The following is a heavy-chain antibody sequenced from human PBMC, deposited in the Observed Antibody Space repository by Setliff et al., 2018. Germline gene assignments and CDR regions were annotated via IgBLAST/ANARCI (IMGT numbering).Heavy chain of an antibody. V-gene: IGHV4-34*01. Sequence: SETLSLTCAAYGGTFSDYYWTWIRQPPGKGLEWIGEINHHGSTNYNPSLKSRATISIDTSKDQFSLKLISMSAADTAVYFCARGRNIAARLLDSWGQGALVTVSS. CDR3: ARGRNIAARLLDS. J-gene: IGHJ4*02. CDR2: INHHGST. D-gene: IGHD6-6*01. CDR1: GGTFSDYY.